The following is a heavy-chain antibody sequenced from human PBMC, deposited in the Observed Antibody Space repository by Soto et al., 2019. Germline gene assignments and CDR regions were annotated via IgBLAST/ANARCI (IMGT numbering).Heavy chain of an antibody. CDR2: IKQDGSEK. Sequence: PGGSLRLSCAASGFTFSSYWMSWVRQAPGKGLEWVANIKQDGSEKYYVDSVKGRFTISRDNAKNSLYLQMNSLRAEDTAVYYCASTTRSWSGGSSYYYYYYGMDVWGQGTTVTVSS. V-gene: IGHV3-7*01. CDR1: GFTFSSYW. J-gene: IGHJ6*02. CDR3: ASTTRSWSGGSSYYYYYYGMDV. D-gene: IGHD2-15*01.